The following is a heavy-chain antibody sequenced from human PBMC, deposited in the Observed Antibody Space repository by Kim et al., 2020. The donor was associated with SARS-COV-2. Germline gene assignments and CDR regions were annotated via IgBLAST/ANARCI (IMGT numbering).Heavy chain of an antibody. CDR1: GFTFSSYA. D-gene: IGHD3-22*01. J-gene: IGHJ4*02. V-gene: IGHV3-23*01. CDR2: ISGSGGST. Sequence: GGSLRLSCAASGFTFSSYAMSWVRQAPGKGLEWVSAISGSGGSTYYADSVKGRFTISRDNSKNTLYLQMNSLRAEDTAVYYCAKDWAHSSGYWGYFDYWGQGTLVTVSS. CDR3: AKDWAHSSGYWGYFDY.